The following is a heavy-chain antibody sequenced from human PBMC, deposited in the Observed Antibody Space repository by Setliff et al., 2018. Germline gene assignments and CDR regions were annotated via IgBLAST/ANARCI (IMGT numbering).Heavy chain of an antibody. J-gene: IGHJ6*03. V-gene: IGHV4-61*09. CDR2: MHAGGNI. CDR3: ARGRLSFGSYGSGSQWKYYYYMDV. CDR1: GASINSGFYY. Sequence: PSETLSLTCTVSGASINSGFYYWTWARQTAGKGLEWIGNMHAGGNINYNPSLKSRVTLSLATSKNQFSLNLTSVTAADTAIYYCARGRLSFGSYGSGSQWKYYYYMDVWGKGTTVTVSS. D-gene: IGHD3-10*01.